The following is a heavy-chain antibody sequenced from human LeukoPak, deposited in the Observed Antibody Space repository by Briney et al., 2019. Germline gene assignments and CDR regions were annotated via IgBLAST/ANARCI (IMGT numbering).Heavy chain of an antibody. CDR1: GYTFTGYY. CDR3: ARALQRLNLFKSDAFVI. J-gene: IGHJ3*02. Sequence: ASVKVSCKASGYTFTGYYMHWVRQAPGQGLEWMGRINPNSGGTNYAQKFQGRVTMTRDTSISTAYMELSRLRSDDTAVYYCARALQRLNLFKSDAFVIWGQGTMVTVSS. V-gene: IGHV1-2*06. D-gene: IGHD5-12*01. CDR2: INPNSGGT.